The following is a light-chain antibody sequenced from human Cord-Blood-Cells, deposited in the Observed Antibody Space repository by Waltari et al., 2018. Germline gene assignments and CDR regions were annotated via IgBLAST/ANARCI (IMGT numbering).Light chain of an antibody. CDR3: QQRSNWPRT. V-gene: IGKV3-11*01. Sequence: EIVLTQSPATLSLSPGERATLSCRASQSVSSYLAWYQQKPGQAPRLLIYDASNRATCIPARFSGSGSGTDFTLTISSLEPEDFAVYYCQQRSNWPRTFGQGTKVEI. J-gene: IGKJ1*01. CDR1: QSVSSY. CDR2: DAS.